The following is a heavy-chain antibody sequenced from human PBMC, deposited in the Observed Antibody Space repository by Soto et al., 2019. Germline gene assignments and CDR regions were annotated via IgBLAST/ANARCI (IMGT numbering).Heavy chain of an antibody. CDR1: GYSISSGYY. Sequence: KPSETLSLTCAVSGYSISSGYYWGWNRQPPGKGLEWIGSIYHSGSTYYNPSLKSRVTISVDTSKNQFSLKLSSVTAADTAVYYCSRVGTAMVISNLYNWFDPWGQGTLVTVSS. D-gene: IGHD5-18*01. J-gene: IGHJ5*02. V-gene: IGHV4-38-2*01. CDR2: IYHSGST. CDR3: SRVGTAMVISNLYNWFDP.